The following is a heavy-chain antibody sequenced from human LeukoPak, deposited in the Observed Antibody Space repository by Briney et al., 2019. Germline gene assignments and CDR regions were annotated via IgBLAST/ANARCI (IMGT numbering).Heavy chain of an antibody. J-gene: IGHJ4*02. D-gene: IGHD3-3*01. CDR2: ISNTGNTR. CDR3: ARDRHLLEWLFKLHY. Sequence: GGSLRLSCAASGFAYSDYYMSWIRQAPGKGLEWVSYISNTGNTRYYADSVKGRFTISRDNAKNLLYLQMNSLRAEDTAVYYCARDRHLLEWLFKLHYWGQGTLVTVSS. CDR1: GFAYSDYY. V-gene: IGHV3-11*01.